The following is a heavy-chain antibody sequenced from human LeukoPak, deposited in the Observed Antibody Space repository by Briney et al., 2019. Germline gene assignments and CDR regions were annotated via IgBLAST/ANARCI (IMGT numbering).Heavy chain of an antibody. J-gene: IGHJ4*02. CDR2: IIPIFGTA. D-gene: IGHD4-17*01. CDR1: GGTFISYA. V-gene: IGHV1-69*13. CDR3: ARVEGGTVNFDY. Sequence: GASVKVSCKASGGTFISYAISWVRQAPGQGLEWMGGIIPIFGTANYAQKFQGRVTITADESTSTAYMELSSLRSEDTAVYYCARVEGGTVNFDYWGQGTLVTVSS.